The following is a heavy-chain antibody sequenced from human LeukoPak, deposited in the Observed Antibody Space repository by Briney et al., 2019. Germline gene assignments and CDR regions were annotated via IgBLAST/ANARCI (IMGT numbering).Heavy chain of an antibody. D-gene: IGHD4-17*01. CDR2: IYGDGSST. Sequence: GGSLRLSCSASGFTFSNYWMHWVRQAPGKGLMWVSRIYGDGSSTTYADSVKGRFTISRDNSKNTLYLQMNSLRAEDTAVYYCTRVGDYGDYRFDYWGQGTLVTVSS. V-gene: IGHV3-74*03. CDR3: TRVGDYGDYRFDY. J-gene: IGHJ4*02. CDR1: GFTFSNYW.